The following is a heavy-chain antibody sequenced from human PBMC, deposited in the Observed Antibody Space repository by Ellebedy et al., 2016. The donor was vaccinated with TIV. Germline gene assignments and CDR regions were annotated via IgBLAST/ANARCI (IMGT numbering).Heavy chain of an antibody. D-gene: IGHD3-16*01. Sequence: MPSETLSLTCTVSGGSISSYYWSRIRQPPGKGLEWIGYIYYSGSTNYNPSLKSRVTISVDTSKNQFSLKLSSVTAADTAVYYGARLVPLLGAFDIWGQGTMVTGSS. CDR3: ARLVPLLGAFDI. V-gene: IGHV4-59*08. J-gene: IGHJ3*02. CDR2: IYYSGST. CDR1: GGSISSYY.